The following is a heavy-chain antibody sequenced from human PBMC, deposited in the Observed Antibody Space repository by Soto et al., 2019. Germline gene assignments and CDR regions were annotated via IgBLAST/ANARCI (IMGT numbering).Heavy chain of an antibody. Sequence: QVQLVESGGGVVQPGRSLRLCCAASGFTFSSYGMHWVRQAPGKGLEWVAVISYDGSNKYYADSVKGRFTISRDNSKNTLYLQMNSLRAEDTAVYYCAKDLDYPYYFDYWGQGTLVTVSS. CDR1: GFTFSSYG. D-gene: IGHD5-12*01. CDR3: AKDLDYPYYFDY. CDR2: ISYDGSNK. J-gene: IGHJ4*02. V-gene: IGHV3-30*18.